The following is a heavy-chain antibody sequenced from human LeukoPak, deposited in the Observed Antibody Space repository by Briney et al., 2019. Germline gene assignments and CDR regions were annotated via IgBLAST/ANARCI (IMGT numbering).Heavy chain of an antibody. J-gene: IGHJ4*02. Sequence: SETLSLTCTVSGGSISSGPYYWGWIRQPPGKGLEWIGNIYYGENTYYNPSLKSRATISTDTSKNQFYLKLSSLTAADTAVYYCARRDDSSGYHKIFDYWGPGTLVTVSS. CDR2: IYYGENT. CDR1: GGSISSGPYY. CDR3: ARRDDSSGYHKIFDY. V-gene: IGHV4-39*01. D-gene: IGHD3-22*01.